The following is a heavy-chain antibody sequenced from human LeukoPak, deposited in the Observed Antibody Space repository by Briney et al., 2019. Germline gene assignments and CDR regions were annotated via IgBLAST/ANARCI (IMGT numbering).Heavy chain of an antibody. Sequence: PGGSLRLSCAGSGFTFDEHAMHWVRQAPGKGLEYISYISNSGHNVYYADSVKGRFTVSRDNAKSSLYLQVDSLRAEDTAVYYCARDQGKYSHGQLDYWGLGILVTVSA. V-gene: IGHV3-48*03. CDR2: ISNSGHNV. J-gene: IGHJ4*02. D-gene: IGHD5-18*01. CDR1: GFTFDEHA. CDR3: ARDQGKYSHGQLDY.